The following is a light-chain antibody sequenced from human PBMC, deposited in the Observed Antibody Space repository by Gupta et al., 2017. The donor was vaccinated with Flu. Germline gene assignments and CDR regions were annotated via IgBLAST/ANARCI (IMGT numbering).Light chain of an antibody. J-gene: IGLJ3*02. CDR3: NSYAGSTR. CDR1: SSDVGGYNY. CDR2: EVS. V-gene: IGLV2-8*01. Sequence: QSALTQPPSASGSPGQSVTISCTGTSSDVGGYNYVSWYQQHPGKAPKLMIYEVSKRPSGVPDRFSGSKSGNTDSLTVSGLEAEDESDYYCNSYAGSTRFGGGTKLTVL.